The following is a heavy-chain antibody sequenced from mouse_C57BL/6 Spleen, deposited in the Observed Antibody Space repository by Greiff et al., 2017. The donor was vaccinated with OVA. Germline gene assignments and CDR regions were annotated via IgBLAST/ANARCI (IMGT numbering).Heavy chain of an antibody. Sequence: EVHLVESGGGLVKPGGSLKLSCAASGFTFSDYGMHWVRQAPEKGLEWVAYISSGSSTIYYADTVKGRFTISRDNAKNTLFLQMTSLRSENTAMYYCSSGGSTMITPYWYFDFWGTGTTVTVSS. J-gene: IGHJ1*03. CDR1: GFTFSDYG. CDR3: SSGGSTMITPYWYFDF. V-gene: IGHV5-17*01. D-gene: IGHD2-4*01. CDR2: ISSGSSTI.